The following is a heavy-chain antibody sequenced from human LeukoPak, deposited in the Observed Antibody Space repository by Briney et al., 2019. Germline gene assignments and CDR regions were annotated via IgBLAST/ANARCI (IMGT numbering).Heavy chain of an antibody. CDR3: ARESYDAFDY. CDR1: AGSISSQY. CDR2: IYYSVSN. Sequence: SETLYLACPVSAGSISSQYSSWIRQPPGEGLEWNGYIYYSVSNNYNPSLKSRVTISVDTSKNQFSLKLSSVTAADTAVYYCARESYDAFDYWGQGTLVTVSS. V-gene: IGHV4-59*11. D-gene: IGHD5-12*01. J-gene: IGHJ4*02.